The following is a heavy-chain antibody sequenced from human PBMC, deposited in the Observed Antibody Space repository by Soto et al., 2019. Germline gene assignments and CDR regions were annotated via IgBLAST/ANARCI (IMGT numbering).Heavy chain of an antibody. CDR1: GFTFSSYW. CDR2: IKQDGSEK. V-gene: IGHV3-7*01. Sequence: EVQLVESGGGLVQPGGSLRLSCAASGFTFSSYWMSWVRQAPGKGLEWVANIKQDGSEKYYVDSVKGRFTISRDNAKNSLYLQMNSLIAEDAAMCYCARLTGNYYYYMDVWGKGTTVTVCS. J-gene: IGHJ6*03. CDR3: ARLTGNYYYYMDV. D-gene: IGHD7-27*01.